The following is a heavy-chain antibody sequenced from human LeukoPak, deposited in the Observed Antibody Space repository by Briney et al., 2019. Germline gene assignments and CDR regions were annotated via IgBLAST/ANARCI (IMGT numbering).Heavy chain of an antibody. J-gene: IGHJ4*02. Sequence: PSETLSLTCTVSGGSMSSYYWSWIRQPAGKGLEWIGRIYTSGSTDYNPSLKSRVTMSVDTSKNQFSLKLSSVTAADTAVYYCATDRRTSGGDFDYWGQGTLVTVSS. D-gene: IGHD3-10*01. V-gene: IGHV4-4*07. CDR1: GGSMSSYY. CDR3: ATDRRTSGGDFDY. CDR2: IYTSGST.